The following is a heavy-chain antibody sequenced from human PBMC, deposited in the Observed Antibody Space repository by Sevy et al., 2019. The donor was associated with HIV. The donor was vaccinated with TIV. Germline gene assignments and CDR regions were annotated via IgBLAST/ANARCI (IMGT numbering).Heavy chain of an antibody. CDR1: GFTFSSYG. J-gene: IGHJ6*03. D-gene: IGHD6-13*01. CDR3: AKDRIRSSSWSAYYYHYYMDV. Sequence: GGSLRLSCAASGFTFSSYGMHWVRQAPGKGLEWVAVISYDGSNKYYADSVKGRFTISRDNSKNTLYLQMNSLRAEDTAVYYCAKDRIRSSSWSAYYYHYYMDVWGKGTTVTVSS. V-gene: IGHV3-30*18. CDR2: ISYDGSNK.